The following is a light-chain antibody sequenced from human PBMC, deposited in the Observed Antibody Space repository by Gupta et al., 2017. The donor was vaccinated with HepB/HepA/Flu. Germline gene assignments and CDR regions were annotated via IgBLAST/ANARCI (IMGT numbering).Light chain of an antibody. Sequence: QSVLTPPPSASGTPGQRVTLSCSRSSSNIGGNTGNCCHQLPATAPPLLIFDDDRRRSGVPDRCFGATSGASAAPVTSSRQEAEEADDYCSPWDDSLNGSGIFGGGTKLTVL. CDR2: DDD. V-gene: IGLV1-44*01. CDR3: SPWDDSLNGSGI. J-gene: IGLJ2*01. CDR1: SSNIGGNT.